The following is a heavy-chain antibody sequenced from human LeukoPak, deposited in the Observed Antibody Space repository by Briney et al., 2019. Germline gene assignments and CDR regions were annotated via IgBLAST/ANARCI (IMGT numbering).Heavy chain of an antibody. CDR3: ASYGSGSL. CDR1: GFTFSSYA. J-gene: IGHJ4*02. V-gene: IGHV3-30*04. CDR2: ISYDGSNK. D-gene: IGHD3-10*01. Sequence: GRSLRLSCAASGFTFSSYAMHWVRQAPGKGLEWVAVISYDGSNKYYADSVKGRFTISRDNSKNTLYLQMNSLRAEDTAVYYCASYGSGSLWGQGTLVTVSS.